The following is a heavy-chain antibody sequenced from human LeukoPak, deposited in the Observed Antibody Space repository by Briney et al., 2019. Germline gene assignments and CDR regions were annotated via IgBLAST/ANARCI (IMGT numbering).Heavy chain of an antibody. Sequence: GGSLRLSCAASGFTFSTSSMNWVSHAPGKGLELVWSISTSEYINYADSVKGRFTVSRDNAKNSLYLQMNSLRAEDTAVYYCARVLGDNGYGSGYYEYWGQGALVTVSS. V-gene: IGHV3-21*01. CDR3: ARVLGDNGYGSGYYEY. CDR1: GFTFSTSS. D-gene: IGHD3-10*01. CDR2: ISTSEYI. J-gene: IGHJ4*02.